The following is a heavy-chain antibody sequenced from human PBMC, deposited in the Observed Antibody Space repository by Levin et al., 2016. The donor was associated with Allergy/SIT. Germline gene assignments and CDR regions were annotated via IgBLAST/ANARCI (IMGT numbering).Heavy chain of an antibody. Sequence: WVRQAPGQGLEWMGIINPSGGSTSYAQKFQGRVTMTRDTSTSTVYMELSSLRSEDTAVYYCARVLQPMIPYGMDVWGQGTTVTVSS. CDR3: ARVLQPMIPYGMDV. CDR2: INPSGGST. J-gene: IGHJ6*02. D-gene: IGHD3-22*01. V-gene: IGHV1-46*01.